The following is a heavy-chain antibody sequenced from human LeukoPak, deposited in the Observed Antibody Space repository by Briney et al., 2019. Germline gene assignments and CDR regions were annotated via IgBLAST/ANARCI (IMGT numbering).Heavy chain of an antibody. Sequence: GGSLRLSCAASGFTFSSYWMHWVRQAPGKGLEWVAVISYDGSNKYYADSVKGRFTISRDNSKNTLYLQMNSLRAEDTAVYYCAKSGGTSSSGLGYWGQGTLVTVSS. V-gene: IGHV3-30*18. CDR1: GFTFSSYW. CDR2: ISYDGSNK. CDR3: AKSGGTSSSGLGY. D-gene: IGHD6-13*01. J-gene: IGHJ4*02.